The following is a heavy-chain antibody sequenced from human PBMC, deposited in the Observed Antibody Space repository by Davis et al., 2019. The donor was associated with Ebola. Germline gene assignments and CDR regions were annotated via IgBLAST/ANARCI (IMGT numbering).Heavy chain of an antibody. Sequence: SVTVPCKASAGSFSSYAISWVRQAPAQGLEWMGGIIPIFCTANYAQKFQGRVTITADDSTSTAYMELSSLRSEDTAVYYCARGRYCSSTSCYNGFWAYWGQGTLVTVSS. CDR2: IIPIFCTA. V-gene: IGHV1-69*13. D-gene: IGHD2-2*02. CDR1: AGSFSSYA. J-gene: IGHJ4*02. CDR3: ARGRYCSSTSCYNGFWAY.